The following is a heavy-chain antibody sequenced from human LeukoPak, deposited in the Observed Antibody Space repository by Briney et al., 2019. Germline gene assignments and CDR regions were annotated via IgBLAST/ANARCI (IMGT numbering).Heavy chain of an antibody. J-gene: IGHJ4*02. D-gene: IGHD2-21*02. CDR1: GFTFSSYA. CDR3: ARHRHDLLDY. V-gene: IGHV4-38-2*01. Sequence: GSLRLSCAASGFTFSSYAMSWVRQPPGKGLEWIGSIYHSGNTYYNPSLKSRVTISVDTSKNQFSLKLSSVTAADTAVYYCARHRHDLLDYWGQGTLVTVSS. CDR2: IYHSGNT.